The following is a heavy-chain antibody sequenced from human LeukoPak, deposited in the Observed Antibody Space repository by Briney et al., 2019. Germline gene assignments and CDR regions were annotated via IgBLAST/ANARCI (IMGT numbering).Heavy chain of an antibody. CDR1: GGTFSSYA. V-gene: IGHV1-24*01. J-gene: IGHJ4*02. CDR3: ATSRRPALRYFDWLIFDY. D-gene: IGHD3-9*01. Sequence: ASVKVSCKASGGTFSSYAISWVRQAPGKGLEWMGGFDPEDGETIYAQKFQGRVTMTEDTSTDTAYMELSSLRSEDTAVYYCATSRRPALRYFDWLIFDYWGQGTLVTVSS. CDR2: FDPEDGET.